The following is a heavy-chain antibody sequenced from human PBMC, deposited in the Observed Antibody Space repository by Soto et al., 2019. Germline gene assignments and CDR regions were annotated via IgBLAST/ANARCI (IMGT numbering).Heavy chain of an antibody. Sequence: QVQLQQWGAGLLKPSETLSLTCAVYGGYFSGYYWSWIRQPPGKGLEWIGEINHSGSINYNVSIKSRFTISVDTSRNQFSLKLSSVTAADAALYYCARVPTRHYYYYDGMDVWGQGTTVTVSS. CDR1: GGYFSGYY. CDR2: INHSGSI. CDR3: ARVPTRHYYYYDGMDV. J-gene: IGHJ6*02. V-gene: IGHV4-34*01. D-gene: IGHD2-2*01.